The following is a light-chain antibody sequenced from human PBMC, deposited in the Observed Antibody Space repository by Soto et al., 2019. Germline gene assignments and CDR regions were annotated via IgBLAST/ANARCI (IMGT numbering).Light chain of an antibody. CDR3: QQYNSYPIT. V-gene: IGKV1-5*03. J-gene: IGKJ5*01. Sequence: DIQMTQSPSTLSASVGDRVTITCRASQSISSWLAWYQQKPGKAPKLLIYKASSLESGVPSRFSGSGSGTEIALTISSLQPDDFATYYCQQYNSYPITFGQGTRLEIK. CDR1: QSISSW. CDR2: KAS.